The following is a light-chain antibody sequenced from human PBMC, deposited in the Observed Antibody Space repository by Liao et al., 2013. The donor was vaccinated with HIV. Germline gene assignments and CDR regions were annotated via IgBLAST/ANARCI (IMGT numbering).Light chain of an antibody. J-gene: IGLJ2*01. V-gene: IGLV3-1*01. CDR3: QVWESINDHLVV. Sequence: SSELTQPPSVSVSPGQTASITCSGDTLGNVYAAWYQQKPGQAPVLVIYKDTERPSGIPERFSGSNSGNTATLTISGVEAGDEAAYHCQVWESINDHLVVFGGGTKLTVL. CDR1: TLGNVY. CDR2: KDT.